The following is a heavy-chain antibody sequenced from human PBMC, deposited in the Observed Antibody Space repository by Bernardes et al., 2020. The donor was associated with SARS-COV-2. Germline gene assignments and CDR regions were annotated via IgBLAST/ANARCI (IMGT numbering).Heavy chain of an antibody. CDR1: GFTFSSYG. D-gene: IGHD1-20*01. CDR3: AKYISPGITDTFDY. V-gene: IGHV3-23*01. Sequence: LRLSCAASGFTFSSYGMSWVRQAPGKGLEWVSGISGGGGSPYYTDSVKGRFTISRDNSKNTLYLQMNSLIAEDTAIYYCAKYISPGITDTFDYWGQGTLVTVSS. CDR2: ISGGGGSP. J-gene: IGHJ4*02.